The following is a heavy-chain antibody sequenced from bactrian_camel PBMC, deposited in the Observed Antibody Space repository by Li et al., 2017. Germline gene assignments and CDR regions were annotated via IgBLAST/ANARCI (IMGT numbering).Heavy chain of an antibody. CDR3: AADRSLVCFDRGYEWHY. Sequence: HVQLVESGGGSVQPGGSVTLSCVVSGYTYSAYCMGWFKERERVAAIDSDENSVYADSVKGRYTISFDAAVNTLYLQMNNLKPEDTGMYHCAADRSLVCFDRGYEWHYYGQGTQVTVS. J-gene: IGHJ4*01. D-gene: IGHD3*01. CDR2: IDSDENS. V-gene: IGHV3S53*01. CDR1: GYTYSAYC.